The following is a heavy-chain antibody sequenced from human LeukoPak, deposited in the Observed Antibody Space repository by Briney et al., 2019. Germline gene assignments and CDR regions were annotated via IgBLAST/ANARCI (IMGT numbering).Heavy chain of an antibody. V-gene: IGHV4-59*01. D-gene: IGHD4/OR15-4a*01. CDR1: GGSISSYY. Sequence: PSETLSLTCTVSGGSISSYYWSWIRQPPGKGLEWIGYICYSGSTNYNPSLKSRVTISVDTSKNQFSLKLSSVTAADTAVYYCARDPSGPYGGPFDYWGQGTLVTVSS. CDR2: ICYSGST. CDR3: ARDPSGPYGGPFDY. J-gene: IGHJ4*02.